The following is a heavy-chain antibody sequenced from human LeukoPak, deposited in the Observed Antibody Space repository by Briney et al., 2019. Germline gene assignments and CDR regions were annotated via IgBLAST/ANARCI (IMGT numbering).Heavy chain of an antibody. D-gene: IGHD3-10*01. V-gene: IGHV1-18*01. J-gene: IGHJ4*02. CDR3: ARDQKLWFGELIPFDY. Sequence: ASVKVSCKASGYTFTSYGISWVRQAPGQGLEWMGWISAYNGNTNYAQKLQDRVTMTTDTSTSTAYMELRSLRSDDTAVYYCARDQKLWFGELIPFDYWGQGTLVTVSS. CDR1: GYTFTSYG. CDR2: ISAYNGNT.